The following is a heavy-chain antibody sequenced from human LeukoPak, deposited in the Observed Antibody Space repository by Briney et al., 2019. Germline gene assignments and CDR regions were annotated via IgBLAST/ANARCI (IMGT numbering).Heavy chain of an antibody. D-gene: IGHD4-23*01. Sequence: GGSLRLSCAASGFTFSSYGMHWVRQAPGKGLEWVAFIRYDGSNKYYADSVKGRFTISRDNSKNTLYLQMNSLRAEDTAVYYCAKDRDYGGNSVLLDYWGQGTLVTVSS. J-gene: IGHJ4*02. CDR2: IRYDGSNK. CDR3: AKDRDYGGNSVLLDY. V-gene: IGHV3-30*02. CDR1: GFTFSSYG.